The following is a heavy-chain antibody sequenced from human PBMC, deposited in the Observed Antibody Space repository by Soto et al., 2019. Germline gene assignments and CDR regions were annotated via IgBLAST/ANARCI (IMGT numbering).Heavy chain of an antibody. V-gene: IGHV1-69*01. CDR3: ARAPLGYCSSTSCYADYYYYGMDV. CDR2: LIPIFGTA. J-gene: IGHJ6*02. Sequence: QVQLVQSGAEVKKPGASVKVSCKASGGTFSSYAISWVRQAPGQGLEWMGGLIPIFGTANYAQKFQGRVTITADESTSTADRERSSLRSEDTAVYYCARAPLGYCSSTSCYADYYYYGMDVWGQGTTVTVSS. D-gene: IGHD2-2*01. CDR1: GGTFSSYA.